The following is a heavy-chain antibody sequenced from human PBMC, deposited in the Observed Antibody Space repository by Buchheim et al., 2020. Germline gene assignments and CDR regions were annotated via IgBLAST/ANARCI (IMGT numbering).Heavy chain of an antibody. CDR1: GESFSGYY. CDR2: INHSGST. V-gene: IGHV4-34*02. J-gene: IGHJ5*02. D-gene: IGHD2-2*02. Sequence: QVQLQQWGAGLLKPSETLSLTCAVYGESFSGYYWSWIRQPPGKGLEWIGEINHSGSTNYNSSLKSRVTISVDTSKNQFSLNLASVTAADTAVYYCARRRRIVVVPAAIFHWFDPWGQGTL. CDR3: ARRRRIVVVPAAIFHWFDP.